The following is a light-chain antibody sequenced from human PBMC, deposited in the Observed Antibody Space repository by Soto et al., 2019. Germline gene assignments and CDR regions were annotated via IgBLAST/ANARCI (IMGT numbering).Light chain of an antibody. CDR3: QSYDSSLSGSV. J-gene: IGLJ3*02. Sequence: QSVLTQPPSVSGAPGQRVTISCTGSRSNIGAGYDVRWYQQLPGTAPKLLIYGNNNRPSGVPDRFSGSKSGTSASLAITGLQAEDEADYYCQSYDSSLSGSVFGGGTKLTVL. V-gene: IGLV1-40*01. CDR1: RSNIGAGYD. CDR2: GNN.